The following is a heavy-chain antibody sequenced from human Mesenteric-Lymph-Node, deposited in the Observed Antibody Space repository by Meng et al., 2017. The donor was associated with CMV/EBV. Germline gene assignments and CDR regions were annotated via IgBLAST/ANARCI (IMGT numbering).Heavy chain of an antibody. CDR3: ARGESLRFLEWFLDY. CDR2: ISSDGGNE. J-gene: IGHJ4*02. D-gene: IGHD3-3*01. V-gene: IGHV3-30*04. Sequence: SGLTFIGYAMHWVRQAPGKGLEGVAVISSDGGNEYYADSVKGRFTISRDSSKNTLHLQMNSPRTEDTGVYYCARGESLRFLEWFLDYWGQGTLVTVSS. CDR1: GLTFIGYA.